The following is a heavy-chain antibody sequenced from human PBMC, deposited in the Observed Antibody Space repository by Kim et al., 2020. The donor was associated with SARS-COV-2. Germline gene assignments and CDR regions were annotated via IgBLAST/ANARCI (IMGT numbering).Heavy chain of an antibody. V-gene: IGHV3-11*03. CDR3: ASFGGRFGSGLDY. Sequence: GGSLRLSCAASGFTFSDYYMSWIRQAPGKGLEWVSYISSSSSYTNYADSVKGRFTISRDNAKNSLYLQMNSLRAEDTAVYYCASFGGRFGSGLDYWGQGTLVTVSS. CDR1: GFTFSDYY. D-gene: IGHD1-26*01. J-gene: IGHJ4*02. CDR2: ISSSSSYT.